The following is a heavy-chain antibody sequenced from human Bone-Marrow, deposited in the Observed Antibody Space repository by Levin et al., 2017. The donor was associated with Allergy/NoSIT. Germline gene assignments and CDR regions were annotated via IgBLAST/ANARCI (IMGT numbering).Heavy chain of an antibody. Sequence: SLKISCAASGFTFDTYDDYAMHWVRQAPGKGLEWVSGIDWNSYKTGYADSVKGRFIISRDNTKNSLYLQMNGLRPEDTALYYCAKDKTTGTTAWDAFDVWGHGTMVTVSS. CDR2: IDWNSYKT. D-gene: IGHD1-1*01. CDR1: GFTFDTYDDYA. J-gene: IGHJ3*01. CDR3: AKDKTTGTTAWDAFDV. V-gene: IGHV3-9*01.